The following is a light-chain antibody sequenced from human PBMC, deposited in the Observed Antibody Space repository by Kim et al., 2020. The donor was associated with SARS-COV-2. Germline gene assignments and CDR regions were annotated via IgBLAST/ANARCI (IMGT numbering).Light chain of an antibody. J-gene: IGKJ1*01. V-gene: IGKV3-20*01. Sequence: PGERATLSCRTSQSVSSSSLAWYQLKPGQAPRLLIYGVSSRATGIPDRFSGSGSGTDFTLTISRLEPEDFAVYYCQQYGTSPRTFGQGTKVDIK. CDR3: QQYGTSPRT. CDR2: GVS. CDR1: QSVSSSS.